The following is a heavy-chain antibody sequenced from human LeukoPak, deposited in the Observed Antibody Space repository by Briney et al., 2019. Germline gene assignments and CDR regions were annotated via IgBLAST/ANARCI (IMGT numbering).Heavy chain of an antibody. CDR1: GFTFDDHG. D-gene: IGHD1-1*01. V-gene: IGHV3-20*04. J-gene: IGHJ4*02. CDR2: INWNGGST. Sequence: GGSLRLSCIASGFTFDDHGMSWVRQAPGKGLEWVSNINWNGGSTGYVDSVKGRFTISRDNGKNSLYLQMNNLRVEDTAFYYCARDVSWGTSYFDDWGQGILVTVSS. CDR3: ARDVSWGTSYFDD.